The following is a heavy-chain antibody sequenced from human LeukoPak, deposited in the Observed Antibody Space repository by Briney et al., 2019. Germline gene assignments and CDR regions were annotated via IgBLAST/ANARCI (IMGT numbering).Heavy chain of an antibody. Sequence: ASVKVSCKASGYTFTDYYIHWVRQAPGQGLEWMGWINPNSGGTNYAQRFQGRVTMTRDTSISTAYMELSRLRSDDTAVYYCARVLMVRGVGLNDAFDIWGQGTMVTVPS. V-gene: IGHV1-2*02. CDR3: ARVLMVRGVGLNDAFDI. CDR2: INPNSGGT. CDR1: GYTFTDYY. D-gene: IGHD3-10*01. J-gene: IGHJ3*02.